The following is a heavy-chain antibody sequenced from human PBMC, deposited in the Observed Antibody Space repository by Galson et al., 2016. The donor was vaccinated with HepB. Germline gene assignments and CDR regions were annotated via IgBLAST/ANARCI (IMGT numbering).Heavy chain of an antibody. CDR3: ARAPRYCIGQKCLRGRDA. CDR1: GDYVINSGTY. V-gene: IGHV4-30-4*01. CDR2: MNNDRST. J-gene: IGHJ6*02. Sequence: TLSLTCAVSGDYVINSGTYWSWVRQTPGKALEWIGYMNNDRSTYYNPFLKSRLTLSMDSSRNQFSLELRFVTAADPDVYFCARAPRYCIGQKCLRGRDAWGPGTAVTVSS. D-gene: IGHD2-21*02.